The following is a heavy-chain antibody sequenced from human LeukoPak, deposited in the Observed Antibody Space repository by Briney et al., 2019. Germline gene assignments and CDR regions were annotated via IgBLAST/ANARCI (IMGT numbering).Heavy chain of an antibody. V-gene: IGHV3-23*01. Sequence: GGSLRLSCAASGLTFSSYAMRWVRQAPGKGLEWVSAISGSGGSTYYADSVKGRFTISRDNSKSTLYLQMNSLRAEDTAVYYCAKDLSPGNYWGQGTLVTVSS. CDR3: AKDLSPGNY. CDR1: GLTFSSYA. CDR2: ISGSGGST. J-gene: IGHJ4*02. D-gene: IGHD2/OR15-2a*01.